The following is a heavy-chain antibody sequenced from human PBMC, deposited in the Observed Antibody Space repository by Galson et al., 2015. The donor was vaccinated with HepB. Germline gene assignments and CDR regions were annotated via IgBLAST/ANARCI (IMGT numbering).Heavy chain of an antibody. J-gene: IGHJ6*02. CDR2: IYYSGST. CDR3: AVVPAAIPYYYYYGMDV. V-gene: IGHV4-31*03. D-gene: IGHD2-2*01. CDR1: GGSISSGGYY. Sequence: TLSLTCTVSGGSISSGGYYWSWIRQHPGKGLEWIGYIYYSGSTYYNPPLKSRVTISVDTSKNQFSLKLSSVTAADTAVYYCAVVPAAIPYYYYYGMDVWGQGTTVTVSS.